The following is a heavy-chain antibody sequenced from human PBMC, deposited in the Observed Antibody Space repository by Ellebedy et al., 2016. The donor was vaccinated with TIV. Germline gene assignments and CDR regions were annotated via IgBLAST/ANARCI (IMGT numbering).Heavy chain of an antibody. V-gene: IGHV3-23*01. CDR3: AKGLNSADYAPRD. CDR2: ISDSGAGT. CDR1: GFTFSNYA. D-gene: IGHD4-17*01. Sequence: GGSLRLSCAASGFTFSNYAMNWVRQALGKGLEWVSGISDSGAGTCYADSVKGRFTISRDNSKDTMYLQMNSLRVEDTAVYYCAKGLNSADYAPRDWGQGTLVTVSS. J-gene: IGHJ1*01.